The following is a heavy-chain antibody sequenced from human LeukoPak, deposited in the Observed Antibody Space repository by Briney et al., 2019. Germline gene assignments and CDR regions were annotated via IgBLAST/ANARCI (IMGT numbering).Heavy chain of an antibody. V-gene: IGHV4-39*01. CDR1: GGSFSGYY. CDR3: ASQGYSSSSVVPYWFDP. Sequence: PSETLSLTCAVYGGSFSGYYWGWIRQPPGKGLEWIGSIYYSGSTYYNPSLKSRVTISVDTSKNQFSLKLSSVTAADTAVYYCASQGYSSSSVVPYWFDPWGQGTLVTVSS. D-gene: IGHD6-6*01. CDR2: IYYSGST. J-gene: IGHJ5*02.